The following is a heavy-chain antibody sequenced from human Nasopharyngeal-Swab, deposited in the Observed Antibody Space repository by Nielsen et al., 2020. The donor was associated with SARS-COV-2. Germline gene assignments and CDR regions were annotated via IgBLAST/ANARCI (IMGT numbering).Heavy chain of an antibody. CDR3: ASGGAGGVIVTYYFDY. Sequence: WARQAPGQRLEWMGWFNAGNGNTKYSQKFQGRVTITRDTSASTAYMELSSLRSEDTAVYYCASGGAGGVIVTYYFDYWGQGTLVTVSS. D-gene: IGHD3-16*02. J-gene: IGHJ4*02. CDR2: FNAGNGNT. V-gene: IGHV1-3*01.